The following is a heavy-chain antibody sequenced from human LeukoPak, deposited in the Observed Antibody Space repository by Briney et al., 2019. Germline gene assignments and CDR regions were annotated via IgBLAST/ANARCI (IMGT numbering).Heavy chain of an antibody. Sequence: ASVKVSCTASGYTFTSYGISWVRQAPGQGLEWMGWISAYNGNTNYAQKLQGRVTMTTDTSTSTAYMELRSLRSDDTAVYYCARDLGIAVAGTFDYWGQGTLVTVSS. D-gene: IGHD6-19*01. CDR1: GYTFTSYG. J-gene: IGHJ4*02. CDR3: ARDLGIAVAGTFDY. V-gene: IGHV1-18*01. CDR2: ISAYNGNT.